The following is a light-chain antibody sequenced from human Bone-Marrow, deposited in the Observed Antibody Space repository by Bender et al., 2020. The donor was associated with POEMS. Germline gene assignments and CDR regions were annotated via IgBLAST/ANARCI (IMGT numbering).Light chain of an antibody. J-gene: IGLJ3*02. CDR3: QAWDSSTVV. Sequence: SYGLTQPPSVSVYPGQTATFTCSGDKLGDQFVHWYQQKPGQSPVLVIYQNTKRPSGIPDRFSGSNSGNAATLTISGTQAMDEADYCCQAWDSSTVVFGGGTKLTVL. V-gene: IGLV3-1*01. CDR1: KLGDQF. CDR2: QNT.